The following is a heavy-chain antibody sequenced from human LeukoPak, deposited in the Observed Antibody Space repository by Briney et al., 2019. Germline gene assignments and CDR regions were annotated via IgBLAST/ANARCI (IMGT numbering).Heavy chain of an antibody. D-gene: IGHD2-2*01. CDR3: AATIILPAPMGFDY. Sequence: PSETLSLTCTVSGGSISSSSFYWGWLRHPPGKGLEWIVCIYYNGRTYYNPTLQGPGTISADTSKNQFSLNLSSVTVADTAVYYCAATIILPAPMGFDYWGQGTLVTVSS. J-gene: IGHJ4*02. V-gene: IGHV4-39*01. CDR1: GGSISSSSFY. CDR2: IYYNGRT.